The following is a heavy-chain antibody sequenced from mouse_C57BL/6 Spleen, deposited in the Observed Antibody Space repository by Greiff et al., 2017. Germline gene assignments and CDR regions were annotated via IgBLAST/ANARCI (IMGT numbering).Heavy chain of an antibody. Sequence: QVQLVESGPELVKPGASVKISCKASGYAFSSSWMNWVKQRPGKGLEWIGRIYPGDGDTNYNGKFKGKATLTADKSSSTAYMQLSSLTSEDSAVYFCAREGLGYFDYWGQGTTLTVSS. D-gene: IGHD4-1*01. CDR2: IYPGDGDT. V-gene: IGHV1-82*01. CDR1: GYAFSSSW. CDR3: AREGLGYFDY. J-gene: IGHJ2*01.